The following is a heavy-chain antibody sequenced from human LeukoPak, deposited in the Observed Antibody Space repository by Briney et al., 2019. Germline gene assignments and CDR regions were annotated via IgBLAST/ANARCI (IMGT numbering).Heavy chain of an antibody. Sequence: ASVTVSCKASGGSFSSYAINWVRQAPGQGLEWMGGIIPMFGTANYAQKFQDRVTITAVESMSTVYMELSSLRSEDTAVYYCARGWLAETTVVTPYNYWGQGTLVTVSS. CDR2: IIPMFGTA. J-gene: IGHJ4*02. CDR1: GGSFSSYA. V-gene: IGHV1-69*13. CDR3: ARGWLAETTVVTPYNY. D-gene: IGHD4-23*01.